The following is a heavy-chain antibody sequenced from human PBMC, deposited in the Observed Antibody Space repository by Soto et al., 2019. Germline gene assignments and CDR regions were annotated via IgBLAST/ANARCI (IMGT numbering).Heavy chain of an antibody. D-gene: IGHD3-3*01. CDR1: GINFSRYW. CDR3: ARMLTLFGVTHFIDF. CDR2: IKEDGSEK. J-gene: IGHJ3*01. V-gene: IGHV3-7*01. Sequence: GGSLRLSCAASGINFSRYWMSWVRQAPGKGLEWVANIKEDGSEKYHDDSVKGRFTISRDNARNSVFLQMNSLRTEDTAVYYCARMLTLFGVTHFIDFWGPGTMVTVSS.